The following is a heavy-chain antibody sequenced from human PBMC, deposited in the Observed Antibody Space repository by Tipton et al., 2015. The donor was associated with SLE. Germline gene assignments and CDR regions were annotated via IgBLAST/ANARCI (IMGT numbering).Heavy chain of an antibody. CDR2: IYNSGGT. CDR3: ARGGVGGYDYFDY. J-gene: IGHJ4*02. D-gene: IGHD5-12*01. CDR1: GGSISTGGYY. V-gene: IGHV4-31*03. Sequence: TLSLTCTVSGGSISTGGYYWSWIRQHPGKGLEWLGYIYNSGGTDYNPSLKSRATISADTSKNHFSLNLSSVTAADTAVYYCARGGVGGYDYFDYLCQGALVTVSS.